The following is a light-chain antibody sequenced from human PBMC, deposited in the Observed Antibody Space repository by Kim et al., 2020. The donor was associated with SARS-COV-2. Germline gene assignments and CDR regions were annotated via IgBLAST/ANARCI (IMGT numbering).Light chain of an antibody. CDR3: SSYTSSSTVV. J-gene: IGLJ3*02. CDR1: RSDIGDYNY. CDR2: DVT. Sequence: GQSITISCTGSRSDIGDYNYVSWYQQHPGKAPKVLIYDVTNRPSGVSNRFGGSKSGNTASLTISWLQAEDEADYYCSSYTSSSTVVFGGGTQLTVL. V-gene: IGLV2-14*03.